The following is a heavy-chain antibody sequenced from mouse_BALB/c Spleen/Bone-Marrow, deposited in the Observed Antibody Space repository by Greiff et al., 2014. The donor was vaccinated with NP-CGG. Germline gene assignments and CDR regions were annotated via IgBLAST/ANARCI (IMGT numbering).Heavy chain of an antibody. CDR1: GYTFTDYA. J-gene: IGHJ1*01. V-gene: IGHV1S137*01. CDR3: AREAGPWYFDV. CDR2: ISTYYGDA. Sequence: VNLVESGAELVRPGVSVKISCKGSGYTFTDYAMYWVKQSHAKSLEWIGIISTYYGDASYNQKFKGKATMTVDKSSSTAYMELARLTSEDSAIYYCAREAGPWYFDVWGAGTTVTVSS.